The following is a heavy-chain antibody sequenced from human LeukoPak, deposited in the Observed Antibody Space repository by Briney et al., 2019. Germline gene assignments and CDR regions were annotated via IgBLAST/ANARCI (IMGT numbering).Heavy chain of an antibody. V-gene: IGHV4-4*08. Sequence: SETLSLTCTVSGGSISSYYWSWIRQPPGKGVEWIGYIYNSGSTKYNPSLKSRVTTSVDTSKNELSLTLTSVTAADTAVYYCARWTDCGGDCHILEYWGQGILVTVSS. CDR1: GGSISSYY. CDR2: IYNSGST. D-gene: IGHD2-21*02. CDR3: ARWTDCGGDCHILEY. J-gene: IGHJ4*02.